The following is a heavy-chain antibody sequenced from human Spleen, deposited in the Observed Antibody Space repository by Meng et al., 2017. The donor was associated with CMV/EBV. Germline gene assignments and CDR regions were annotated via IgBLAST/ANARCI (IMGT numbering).Heavy chain of an antibody. CDR3: ARPRMYSSGWFDP. D-gene: IGHD6-19*01. J-gene: IGHJ5*02. CDR2: MSYDGSNK. Sequence: GESLKISCAASGFTFSSYAMHWVRQAPGKGLEWVAVMSYDGSNKYYADSVKGRFTISRDNAKNSLYLQMNSLRAEDTAVYYCARPRMYSSGWFDPWGQGTLVTVSS. V-gene: IGHV3-30*04. CDR1: GFTFSSYA.